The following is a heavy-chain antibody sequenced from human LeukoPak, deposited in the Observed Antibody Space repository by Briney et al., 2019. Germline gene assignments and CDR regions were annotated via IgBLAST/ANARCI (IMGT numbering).Heavy chain of an antibody. J-gene: IGHJ5*02. CDR2: IFHTGST. CDR1: GDSISSGAYS. CDR3: AREFWFANAPGSWLDP. D-gene: IGHD3-10*01. V-gene: IGHV4-30-2*01. Sequence: SQTLSLTCVVSGDSISSGAYSWSWIRQPPGKGLEWIGYIFHTGSTFYNPSLKSRVTISADNSKNQFSLRLSSVTAADTAVYYCAREFWFANAPGSWLDPWGQGTLVTVSS.